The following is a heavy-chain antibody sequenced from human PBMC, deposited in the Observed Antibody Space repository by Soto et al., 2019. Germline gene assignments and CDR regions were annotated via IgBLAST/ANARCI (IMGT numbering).Heavy chain of an antibody. CDR3: ARTMRIAAAGTSYYYYGMDV. D-gene: IGHD6-13*01. V-gene: IGHV4-34*01. J-gene: IGHJ6*02. CDR2: INHSGST. CDR1: GGSFSGYY. Sequence: SETLSLTCAVYGGSFSGYYWSWIRQPPGKGLEWIGEINHSGSTNYNPSLKSRVTISVDTSKNQFSLKLSSVTAADTAVYYCARTMRIAAAGTSYYYYGMDVWGQGTTVTLSS.